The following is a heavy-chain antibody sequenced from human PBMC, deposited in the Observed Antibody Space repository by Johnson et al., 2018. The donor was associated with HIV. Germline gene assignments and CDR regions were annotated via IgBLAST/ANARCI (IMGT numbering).Heavy chain of an antibody. D-gene: IGHD4/OR15-4a*01. Sequence: MLLVESGGGLVKPGGSLRLSCAASGFTFSDYYMSWIRQAPGKGLEWVADIKRDGSEKDYADSVKGRFTISRDNSKNPLYLQMTSLSAEDKVRFYCATEPAEGCGPVTSARPCNAFDIWGQGTMVTVSS. J-gene: IGHJ3*02. CDR3: ATEPAEGCGPVTSARPCNAFDI. CDR2: IKRDGSEK. CDR1: GFTFSDYY. V-gene: IGHV3-7*01.